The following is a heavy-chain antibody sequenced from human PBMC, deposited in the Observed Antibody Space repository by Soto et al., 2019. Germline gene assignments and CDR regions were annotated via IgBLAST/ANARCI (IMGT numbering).Heavy chain of an antibody. CDR1: GFTFSTYW. J-gene: IGHJ6*02. V-gene: IGHV3-7*01. Sequence: PGGSLRLSCAASGFTFSTYWMNWVRQAPGKGLEWVANIKQDGSEKYYVDSVKGRFAISRDNAKDSLFLQMNNLRAEDTAVYYCVRDWSTFWGMDVWGQGNPGHRLL. CDR3: VRDWSTFWGMDV. CDR2: IKQDGSEK.